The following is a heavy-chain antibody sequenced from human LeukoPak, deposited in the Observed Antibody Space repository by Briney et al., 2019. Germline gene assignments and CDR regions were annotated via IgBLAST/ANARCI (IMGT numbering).Heavy chain of an antibody. CDR3: ARFSAAGFDY. V-gene: IGHV4-39*07. D-gene: IGHD6-13*01. CDR1: GGSISSSSYY. Sequence: SETLSLTCTVSGGSISSSSYYWGWIRQPPGKGLEWIGSIYYSGSTYYNPSLKSRVTISVDTSKNQFSLKLSSVTAADTAVYYCARFSAAGFDYWGQGTLVTVSS. J-gene: IGHJ4*02. CDR2: IYYSGST.